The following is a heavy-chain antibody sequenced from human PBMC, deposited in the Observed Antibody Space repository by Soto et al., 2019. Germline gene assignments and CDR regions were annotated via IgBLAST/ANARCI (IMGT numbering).Heavy chain of an antibody. D-gene: IGHD3-3*01. J-gene: IGHJ5*02. Sequence: SVKVSCKASGGTFSSYAISWLRQAPGQGLEWMGGIIPIFGTANHAQKFQGRVTITADKSTSTAYMELSSLRSEDTAVYYCARDRDFWSGYSNWFDPWGQGTLVTVSS. V-gene: IGHV1-69*06. CDR2: IIPIFGTA. CDR3: ARDRDFWSGYSNWFDP. CDR1: GGTFSSYA.